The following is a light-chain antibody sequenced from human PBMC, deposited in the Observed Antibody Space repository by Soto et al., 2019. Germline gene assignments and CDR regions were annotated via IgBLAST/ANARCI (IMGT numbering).Light chain of an antibody. Sequence: IVMTQSPGTLSVSPGEGATLSCRASQDINTNMAWYQQTPGQAPRLLIYSASTRATGVPARFSGSGSGTEFTLTISSLESEDFAVYYCQQYNNRPPWTFGQGTKVDIK. V-gene: IGKV3-15*01. CDR2: SAS. CDR1: QDINTN. J-gene: IGKJ1*01. CDR3: QQYNNRPPWT.